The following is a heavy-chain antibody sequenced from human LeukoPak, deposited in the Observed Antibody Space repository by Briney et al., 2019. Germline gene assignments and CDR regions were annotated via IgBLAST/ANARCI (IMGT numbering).Heavy chain of an antibody. CDR2: IYYSGST. V-gene: IGHV4-39*01. CDR1: GGSISSSSYY. D-gene: IGHD1-14*01. J-gene: IGHJ5*02. Sequence: SETLSLTCTVSGGSISSSSYYWGWIRQPPGKGLEWIGSIYYSGSTYYNPSLKSRVTISVDTPKNQFSLKLISVTAADTAVYYCARISRVGGNHFRPYNWFDPWGQGTLVTVSS. CDR3: ARISRVGGNHFRPYNWFDP.